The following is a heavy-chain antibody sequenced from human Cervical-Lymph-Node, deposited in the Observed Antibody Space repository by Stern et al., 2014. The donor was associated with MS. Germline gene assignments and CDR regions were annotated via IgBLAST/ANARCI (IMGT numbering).Heavy chain of an antibody. CDR1: GGTFNNHV. CDR3: ANRDMGYTYGRHDY. CDR2: IIPMFGAA. D-gene: IGHD5-12*01. V-gene: IGHV1-69*06. Sequence: QVQLGQSGAEVKKPGSSVKVSCKASGGTFNNHVISWVRQARGQGLEWMGGIIPMFGAANYARKFQGRVTITADKSTSTVHMVLTRLTYEDTAIYYCANRDMGYTYGRHDYWGQGTLVTVS. J-gene: IGHJ4*02.